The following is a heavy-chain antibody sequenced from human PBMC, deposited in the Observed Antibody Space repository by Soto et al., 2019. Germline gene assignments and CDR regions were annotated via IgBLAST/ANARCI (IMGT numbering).Heavy chain of an antibody. CDR1: GYTFTSYY. J-gene: IGHJ4*02. D-gene: IGHD1-7*01. CDR2: INPSGGST. V-gene: IGHV1-46*01. CDR3: ARRGITGTTPTEGDYYFDY. Sequence: ASVKVSCKACGYTFTSYYMHWVRQAPGQGLEWMGIINPSGGSTSYAQKFQGRVTMTRDTSTSTVYMELSSLRSEDTAVYYCARRGITGTTPTEGDYYFDYWGQGTLVTVSS.